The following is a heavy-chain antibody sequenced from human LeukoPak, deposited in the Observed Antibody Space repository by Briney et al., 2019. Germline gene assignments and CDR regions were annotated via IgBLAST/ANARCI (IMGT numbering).Heavy chain of an antibody. V-gene: IGHV3-30-3*01. Sequence: AGGSLRLSCAASGFTFSSYAMHWVRQAPGKGLEWVAVISYDGSNKYYADSVKGRFTISRDNSKNTLYLQMNSLRAEDTAVYYCARDLGGVTIFGVVIMDYYYGMDVWGQGTTVTVSS. D-gene: IGHD3-3*01. CDR1: GFTFSSYA. CDR2: ISYDGSNK. J-gene: IGHJ6*02. CDR3: ARDLGGVTIFGVVIMDYYYGMDV.